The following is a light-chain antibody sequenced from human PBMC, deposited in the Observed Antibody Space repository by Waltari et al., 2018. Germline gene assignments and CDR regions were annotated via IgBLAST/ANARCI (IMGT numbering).Light chain of an antibody. J-gene: IGLJ2*01. CDR3: SSYTSSSTVV. CDR1: SSDVGGYNY. V-gene: IGLV2-14*01. Sequence: QSALTQPASVSGSPGQSITISCTGTSSDVGGYNYVSWYQQHPAQAPKLMIYDVSNRPSGVSNRFSGSESGNTASLTISGLQAEDEADYYCSSYTSSSTVVFGGGTKLTVL. CDR2: DVS.